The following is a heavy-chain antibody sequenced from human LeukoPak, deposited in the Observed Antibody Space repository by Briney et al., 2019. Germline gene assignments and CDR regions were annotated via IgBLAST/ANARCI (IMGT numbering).Heavy chain of an antibody. J-gene: IGHJ4*02. V-gene: IGHV3-23*01. CDR3: ANSIEWEPGSDY. D-gene: IGHD1-26*01. Sequence: GGSLRLSCAASGFTFSSNAMSWVRQAPGKGLEWVSSISGSDGSSDGSTYYADSVKGRFTISRDNSKNTLYLQMNSLRAEDTAVYYCANSIEWEPGSDYWGQGTLVTVSS. CDR2: ISGSDGSSDGST. CDR1: GFTFSSNA.